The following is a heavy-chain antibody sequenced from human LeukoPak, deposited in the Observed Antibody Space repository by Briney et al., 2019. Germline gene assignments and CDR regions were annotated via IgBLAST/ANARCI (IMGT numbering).Heavy chain of an antibody. J-gene: IGHJ5*02. V-gene: IGHV1-69*13. CDR1: GGTVSSYV. D-gene: IGHD2-2*01. CDR2: IIPIFGTA. Sequence: ASVKVSCKASGGTVSSYVISWVRQAPGQGLEWMGGIIPIFGTANYAQKFQGRVTITADESTSTAYMELSSLRSEDTAVYYCARDTSTWDWFDPWGQGTLVIVSS. CDR3: ARDTSTWDWFDP.